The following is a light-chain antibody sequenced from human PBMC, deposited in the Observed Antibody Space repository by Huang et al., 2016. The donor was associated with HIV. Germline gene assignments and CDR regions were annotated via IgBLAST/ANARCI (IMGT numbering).Light chain of an antibody. CDR2: AAS. V-gene: IGKV1-39*01. J-gene: IGKJ4*01. CDR1: QSVSNY. Sequence: DIQMTQSPSSLSASVGDRVTITCRAGQSVSNYLNWYQHKPGMAPKLLIYAASSLQSGVPSRFSGSGSGTHFTHTISSLQPEDIATYYCQQTYDTPPLSFGGGTKVEL. CDR3: QQTYDTPPLS.